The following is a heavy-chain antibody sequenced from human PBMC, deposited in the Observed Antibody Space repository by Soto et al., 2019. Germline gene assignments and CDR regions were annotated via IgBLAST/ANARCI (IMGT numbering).Heavy chain of an antibody. CDR1: GFMFSSAW. CDR2: IKSKTDGGAR. V-gene: IGHV3-15*01. J-gene: IGHJ4*02. D-gene: IGHD1-1*01. Sequence: EVQLVESGGDLVEPGGSLRLSCVTSGFMFSSAWMSWVRQAPGKGLEWVGRIKSKTDGGARDYAAPVNGRFSISRDDSKSTLYLQMNSLRAEDTALYYCVAGWNDFWGQGTLVTVSS. CDR3: VAGWNDF.